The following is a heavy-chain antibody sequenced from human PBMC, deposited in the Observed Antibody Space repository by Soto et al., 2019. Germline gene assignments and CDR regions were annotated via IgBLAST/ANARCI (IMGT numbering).Heavy chain of an antibody. Sequence: SETLSLTCTVSGGSISSSSYYWGWIRQPPGKGLEWIGIIYYSGSTYYNPSLKSRVTISVDTSKNQFSLKLSSVTAADTAVYYCASPYYYDSSGYYYFDYWGQGTLVTVSS. V-gene: IGHV4-39*01. J-gene: IGHJ4*02. D-gene: IGHD3-22*01. CDR1: GGSISSSSYY. CDR2: IYYSGST. CDR3: ASPYYYDSSGYYYFDY.